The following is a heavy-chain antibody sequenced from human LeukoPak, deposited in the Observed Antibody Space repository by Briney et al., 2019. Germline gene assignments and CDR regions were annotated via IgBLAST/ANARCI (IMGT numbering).Heavy chain of an antibody. CDR2: INQSGST. D-gene: IGHD3-22*01. Sequence: SETLTLTCAVSGGSFSDYYWSWIRQSPGRGLEWIGEINQSGSTDYNPSVKSRVIISMDTSKTQFSLNLSSVTAADTAVYYCARDFDSSGYYPFYWGQGTPVTVSS. J-gene: IGHJ4*02. CDR1: GGSFSDYY. CDR3: ARDFDSSGYYPFY. V-gene: IGHV4-34*01.